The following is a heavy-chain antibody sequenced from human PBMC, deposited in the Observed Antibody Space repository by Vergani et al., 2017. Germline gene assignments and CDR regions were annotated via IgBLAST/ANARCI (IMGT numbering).Heavy chain of an antibody. CDR3: ARHGYCSSTSCYGNAFDI. J-gene: IGHJ3*02. V-gene: IGHV4-39*01. D-gene: IGHD2-2*03. CDR1: GGSISSSSYY. Sequence: QLQLQESGPGLVKPSETLSLTCTVSGGSISSSSYYWGWIRQPPGKGLEWIGSIYYSGSTYYNPALKSRVTISVYTSKNQFSLRLSSVTAADTAVYYCARHGYCSSTSCYGNAFDIWGQGTMVTVSS. CDR2: IYYSGST.